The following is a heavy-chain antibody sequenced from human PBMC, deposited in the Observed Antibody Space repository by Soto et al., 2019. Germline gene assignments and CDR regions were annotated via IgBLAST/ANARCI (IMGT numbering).Heavy chain of an antibody. CDR2: ITSSSGTI. Sequence: EVQLVESGGGLVQPGGSLRLSCAACGFTFSSFTMNWVRQAPGKGLEWISYITSSSGTIYYADSVKGRFTISRDNAKNSLYLQMNSLRAEDTAVYYCARGGGSSSWNFDSWGQGTRVTVSS. D-gene: IGHD6-13*01. V-gene: IGHV3-48*01. J-gene: IGHJ4*02. CDR1: GFTFSSFT. CDR3: ARGGGSSSWNFDS.